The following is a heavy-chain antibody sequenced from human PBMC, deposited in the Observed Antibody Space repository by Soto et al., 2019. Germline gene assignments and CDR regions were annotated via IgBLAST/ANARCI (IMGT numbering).Heavy chain of an antibody. Sequence: PGGSLRLSCAASGFTFSSYSMNWVRQAPGKGLEWVSSISSSSSYIYYADLVKGRFTISRDNAKNSLYLQMNSLRAEDTAVYYCARDGDIVVVVAATPAFDIWGQGTMVTVSS. CDR3: ARDGDIVVVVAATPAFDI. D-gene: IGHD2-15*01. J-gene: IGHJ3*02. CDR2: ISSSSSYI. CDR1: GFTFSSYS. V-gene: IGHV3-21*01.